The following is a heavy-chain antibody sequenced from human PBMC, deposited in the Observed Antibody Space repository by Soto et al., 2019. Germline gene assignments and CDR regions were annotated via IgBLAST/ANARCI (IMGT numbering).Heavy chain of an antibody. CDR2: INHSGST. CDR3: AREIHYDFWSGYQNSNYYGMDV. CDR1: GGSFSGYY. Sequence: PSETLSLTCAVYGGSFSGYYWSWIRQPPGKGLEWIGEINHSGSTNYNPSPKSRVTISVDTSKNQFSLKLSSVTAADTAVYYCAREIHYDFWSGYQNSNYYGMDVWGQGTTVTVSS. J-gene: IGHJ6*02. V-gene: IGHV4-34*01. D-gene: IGHD3-3*01.